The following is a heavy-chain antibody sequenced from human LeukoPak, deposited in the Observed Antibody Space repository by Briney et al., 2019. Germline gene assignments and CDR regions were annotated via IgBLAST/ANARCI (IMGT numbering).Heavy chain of an antibody. CDR1: GYTFTNYG. Sequence: ASVKVSCKASGYTFTNYGITWVRQAPGQGLEWMGWINPDSGGTNYAQKFQGRVTMTRDTYINTAYMELSRLRSDDTAVYHCARDPGGGDDDAFDIWGQGTMVTVSS. D-gene: IGHD2-21*02. CDR2: INPDSGGT. V-gene: IGHV1-2*02. J-gene: IGHJ3*02. CDR3: ARDPGGGDDDAFDI.